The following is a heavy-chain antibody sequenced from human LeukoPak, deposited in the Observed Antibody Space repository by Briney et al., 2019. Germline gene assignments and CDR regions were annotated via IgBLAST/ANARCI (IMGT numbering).Heavy chain of an antibody. CDR2: ISYDGNYK. CDR1: GFIFRNFA. CDR3: AKGTYSGSYWYFDL. D-gene: IGHD1-26*01. Sequence: GGSLRLSCVASGFIFRNFAMQWVRQAPGKGLEWVAVISYDGNYKYYADSVKGRFTISRDNSKNTLYLQMNSLRAEDTAVYYCAKGTYSGSYWYFDLWGRGTLVTVSS. V-gene: IGHV3-30*18. J-gene: IGHJ2*01.